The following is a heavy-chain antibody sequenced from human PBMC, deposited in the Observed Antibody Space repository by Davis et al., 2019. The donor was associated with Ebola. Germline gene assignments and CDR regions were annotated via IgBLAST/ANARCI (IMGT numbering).Heavy chain of an antibody. Sequence: GESLKISCAASGFTFSSYAMHWVRQAPGKGLEWVANIKQDGSEKYYVDSVKGRFTISRDNAKNSLYLQMNSLRAEDTAVYYCARLDIVATITGYYYYGMDVWGQGTTVTVSS. J-gene: IGHJ6*02. CDR2: IKQDGSEK. D-gene: IGHD5-12*01. V-gene: IGHV3-7*01. CDR1: GFTFSSYA. CDR3: ARLDIVATITGYYYYGMDV.